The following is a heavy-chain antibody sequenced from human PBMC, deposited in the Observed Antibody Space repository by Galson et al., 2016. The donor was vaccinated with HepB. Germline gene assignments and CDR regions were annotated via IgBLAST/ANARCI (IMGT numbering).Heavy chain of an antibody. CDR2: ISNSSGGT. V-gene: IGHV3-23*01. D-gene: IGHD6-19*01. CDR3: AKDRSRDSGRGIDC. J-gene: IGHJ4*02. Sequence: SLRLSCAASGFTFSSYAMYWVRQAPGKGLEWVSAISNSSGGTYYADSVKGRFTISRDNSKNTLYLQMNSLGADDTAVYYCAKDRSRDSGRGIDCCGQGTQVTVSS. CDR1: GFTFSSYA.